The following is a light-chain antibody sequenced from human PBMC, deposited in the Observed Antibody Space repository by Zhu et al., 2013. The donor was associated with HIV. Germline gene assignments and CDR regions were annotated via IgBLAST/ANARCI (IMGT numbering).Light chain of an antibody. CDR2: DAS. CDR1: QGVAID. J-gene: IGKJ2*01. Sequence: EVLMTQSPATLSVSPGDRATLSCRASQGVAIDSLAWYQHKPGQAPRLLIYDASKRATGIPARFSGSGSGTDFTLTINNLEPEDFAIYYCQFRSRWPPYTFGQGTRLEIK. CDR3: QFRSRWPPYT. V-gene: IGKV3-11*01.